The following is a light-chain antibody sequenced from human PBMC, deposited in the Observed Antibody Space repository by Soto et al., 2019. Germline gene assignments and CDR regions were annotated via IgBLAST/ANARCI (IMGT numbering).Light chain of an antibody. V-gene: IGLV2-8*01. J-gene: IGLJ2*01. CDR3: SSYAGSNNFVV. CDR1: SIDVGGYNY. Sequence: QSALTQPPSASGSPGQSVTISCTGTSIDVGGYNYVSWYQHHPGKAPKLMIYGVNKRPSGVPDRFSGSKSGNMASLTVSGLQAEDEADYYCSSYAGSNNFVVFGGGTKLTVL. CDR2: GVN.